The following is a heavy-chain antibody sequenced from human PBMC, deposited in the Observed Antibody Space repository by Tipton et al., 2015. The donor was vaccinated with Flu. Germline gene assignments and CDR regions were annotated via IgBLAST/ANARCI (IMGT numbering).Heavy chain of an antibody. CDR3: ARLSYYDVDLKNFYFED. V-gene: IGHV4-34*01. CDR2: INHTGGT. D-gene: IGHD3-10*02. CDR1: GGSFSGYN. J-gene: IGHJ4*02. Sequence: TLSLTCAVFGGSFSGYNWNWIRQAPGKGLEWIGEINHTGGTNYNPSLKSRVTMSVDTSKNQFSLKLNSVTAADTAVYYCARLSYYDVDLKNFYFEDWGQGTLVTVSS.